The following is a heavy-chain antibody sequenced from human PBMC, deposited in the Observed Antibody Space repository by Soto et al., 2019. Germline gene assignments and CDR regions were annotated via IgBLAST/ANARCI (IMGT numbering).Heavy chain of an antibody. J-gene: IGHJ6*02. V-gene: IGHV1-46*01. CDR3: ARGGTIFGVVRYDGMDV. D-gene: IGHD3-3*01. CDR2: INPSGGST. Sequence: QVQLVQSGAEVKKPGASVKVSCKASGYTFTSYYMHWVLQAPGQGLAWMGIINPSGGSTSYAQKFQGRVTMTRDTSTSTVYMELSSLRSEDTAVDYCARGGTIFGVVRYDGMDVWGQGTTVTVSS. CDR1: GYTFTSYY.